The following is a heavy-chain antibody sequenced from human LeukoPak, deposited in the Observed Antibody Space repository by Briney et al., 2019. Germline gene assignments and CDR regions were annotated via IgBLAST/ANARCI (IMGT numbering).Heavy chain of an antibody. Sequence: SQTLSLTCTVSGGSISSVSYYWSCIRQPPGKGREWIGYIYYSGSTNYNPSLKSRVTISVDTSKNQFSLKLSSVTAADTAVYYCARSYYTRGSYFDYWGQGTLVTVSS. V-gene: IGHV4-61*09. D-gene: IGHD1-26*01. J-gene: IGHJ4*02. CDR1: GGSISSVSYY. CDR2: IYYSGST. CDR3: ARSYYTRGSYFDY.